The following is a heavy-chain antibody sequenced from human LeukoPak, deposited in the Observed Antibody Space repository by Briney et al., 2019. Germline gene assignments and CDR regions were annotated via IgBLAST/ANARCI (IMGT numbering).Heavy chain of an antibody. V-gene: IGHV1-46*01. Sequence: ASVKVSCKASGYTFTSYYMHWVRQAPGQGLEWMAIINPNGGSTSYAQKFQGRVTMTRDTPTSTVYMELSGLRSEDTAVYYCARDKNPEWLTVVGYYFDYWGQGTLVTVSS. CDR3: ARDKNPEWLTVVGYYFDY. CDR1: GYTFTSYY. J-gene: IGHJ4*02. D-gene: IGHD3-3*01. CDR2: INPNGGST.